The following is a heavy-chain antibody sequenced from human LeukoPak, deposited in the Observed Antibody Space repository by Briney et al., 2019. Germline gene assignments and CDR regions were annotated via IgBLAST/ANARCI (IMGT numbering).Heavy chain of an antibody. V-gene: IGHV4-38-2*02. CDR2: MYHSGST. CDR1: GGSISSYY. Sequence: PSETLSLTCTVSGGSISSYYWGWIRQPPGKGLEWIGSMYHSGSTYYNPSLKSRVTISVDTSKKQFSLKLTSVTAADTAVYYCAREVYSGRPSRSPFDYWGQGTLVTVSS. J-gene: IGHJ4*02. CDR3: AREVYSGRPSRSPFDY. D-gene: IGHD6-13*01.